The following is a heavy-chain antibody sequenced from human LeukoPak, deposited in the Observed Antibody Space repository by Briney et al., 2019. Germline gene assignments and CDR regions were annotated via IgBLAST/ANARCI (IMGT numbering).Heavy chain of an antibody. D-gene: IGHD2-2*01. CDR2: IYYSGST. CDR1: GGSISSGDYY. J-gene: IGHJ4*02. Sequence: PSETLSLTCTVSGGSISSGDYYWSWIPQPPGKGLEWIGYIYYSGSTYYNPSLKSRVTISVDTSKNQFSLKLSSVTAADTAVYYCAGYCSSTSCYPLYYFDYWGQGTLVTVSS. V-gene: IGHV4-30-4*08. CDR3: AGYCSSTSCYPLYYFDY.